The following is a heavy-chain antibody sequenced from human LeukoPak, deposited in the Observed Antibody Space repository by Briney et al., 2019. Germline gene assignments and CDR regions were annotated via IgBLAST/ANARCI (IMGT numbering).Heavy chain of an antibody. J-gene: IGHJ4*02. CDR1: GFTFGSYY. Sequence: GGSLRLSCAASGFTFGSYYMSWVRQAPGKGLEWVTNIKQDGGDKYYVDSVKGRFTISRDNSKNTLYLQMNSLRAEDTAVYYCATDYGFDYWGQGTLVTVSS. CDR2: IKQDGGDK. CDR3: ATDYGFDY. V-gene: IGHV3-7*03. D-gene: IGHD4-17*01.